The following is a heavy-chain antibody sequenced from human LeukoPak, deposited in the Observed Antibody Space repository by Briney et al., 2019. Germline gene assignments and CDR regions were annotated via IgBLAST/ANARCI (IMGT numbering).Heavy chain of an antibody. Sequence: SETLSLTCAVYGGSLSAYYWTWIRQPPGKGLEWIGEINHGGSTNYNPSLKSRVTISVDTSKNQFSLKLSSVTAADTAMYYCVKSNSRYQPWTLDIWGRGTMVTVSS. CDR2: INHGGST. J-gene: IGHJ3*02. CDR1: GGSLSAYY. D-gene: IGHD2-2*01. CDR3: VKSNSRYQPWTLDI. V-gene: IGHV4-34*01.